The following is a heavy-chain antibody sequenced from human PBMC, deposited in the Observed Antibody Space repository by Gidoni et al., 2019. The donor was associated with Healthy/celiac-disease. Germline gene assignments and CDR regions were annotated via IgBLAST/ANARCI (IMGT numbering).Heavy chain of an antibody. J-gene: IGHJ6*02. CDR1: GGSISSSNW. CDR3: ARVVLELRTTYYYYGMDV. Sequence: QVQLQESGPGLVKPSGTLSLTSAVSGGSISSSNWWCWVRQPPGKGLEWIGEIYHSGSTNYNPSLKSRVTISVDKSKNQFSLKLSSVTAADTAVYYCARVVLELRTTYYYYGMDVWGQGTTVTVSS. CDR2: IYHSGST. D-gene: IGHD1-7*01. V-gene: IGHV4-4*02.